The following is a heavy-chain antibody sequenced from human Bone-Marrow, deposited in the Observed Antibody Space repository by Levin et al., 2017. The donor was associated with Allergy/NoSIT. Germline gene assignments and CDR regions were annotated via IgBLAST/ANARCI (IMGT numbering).Heavy chain of an antibody. J-gene: IGHJ6*03. CDR1: GGSFSGYY. CDR3: ARGRPRTYCSGGSCYRKHYYYYYMDV. V-gene: IGHV4-34*01. D-gene: IGHD2-15*01. CDR2: INHSGST. Sequence: SETLSLTCAVYGGSFSGYYWSWIRQPPGKGLEWIGEINHSGSTNYNPSLKSRVTISVDTSKNQFPLKLSSVTAADTAVYYCARGRPRTYCSGGSCYRKHYYYYYMDVWGKGTTVTVSS.